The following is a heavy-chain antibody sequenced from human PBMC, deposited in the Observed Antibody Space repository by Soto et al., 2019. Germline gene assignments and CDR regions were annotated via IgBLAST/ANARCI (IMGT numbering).Heavy chain of an antibody. CDR1: GYTFTGYY. CDR3: ARENDSSGPSDAFDI. J-gene: IGHJ3*02. Sequence: ASVKVSCKASGYTFTGYYMHWVRQAPGQGLEWMGWISPNSGGTNYAQKFQGRVTMTRDTSISTAYMELSRLRSDDTAVYYCARENDSSGPSDAFDIWGQGTMVTVSS. CDR2: ISPNSGGT. V-gene: IGHV1-2*02. D-gene: IGHD3-22*01.